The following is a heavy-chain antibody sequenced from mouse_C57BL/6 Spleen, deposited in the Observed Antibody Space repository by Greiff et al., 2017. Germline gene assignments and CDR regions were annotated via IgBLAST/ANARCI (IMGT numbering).Heavy chain of an antibody. Sequence: QVQLQQPGTELVKPGASVKLSCKASGYTFTSYWMHWVKQRPGQGLEWIGNINPSNGGTNYNEKFKSKATLTVDKSSSTAYMQLSSLTSEDSAVXYCASVLRYYYAMDYWGQGTSVTVSS. CDR1: GYTFTSYW. CDR2: INPSNGGT. J-gene: IGHJ4*01. CDR3: ASVLRYYYAMDY. V-gene: IGHV1-53*01. D-gene: IGHD1-1*01.